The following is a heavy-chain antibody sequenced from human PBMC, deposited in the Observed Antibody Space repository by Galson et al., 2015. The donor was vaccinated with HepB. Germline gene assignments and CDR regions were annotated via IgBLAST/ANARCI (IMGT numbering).Heavy chain of an antibody. J-gene: IGHJ4*02. CDR2: IYPGDSDT. V-gene: IGHV5-51*01. CDR3: ARLGYCGGGSCYQRGYFDS. Sequence: QSGAEVKKPGESLNISCKGSGYSFTDYWIGWVRQMPGKGLECMGIIYPGDSDTRYNPSFQGQVTISADESISTAYLQWSGLEASDSAMYYCARLGYCGGGSCYQRGYFDSWGQGTLLIVSS. CDR1: GYSFTDYW. D-gene: IGHD2-15*01.